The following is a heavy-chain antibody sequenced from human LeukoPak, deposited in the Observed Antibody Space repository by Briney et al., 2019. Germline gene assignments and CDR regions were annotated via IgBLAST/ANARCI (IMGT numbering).Heavy chain of an antibody. Sequence: AGGSLRLSCAASGFTFSSYWMSWVRQAPGKGLEWVANIKQDGSEKYYVDSVKGRFTISRDNAKNSLYLQMNSLRAEDTAVYYCARGSFIVGATGGAFVDYWGQGTLVTVSS. CDR2: IKQDGSEK. CDR1: GFTFSSYW. J-gene: IGHJ4*02. V-gene: IGHV3-7*01. D-gene: IGHD1-26*01. CDR3: ARGSFIVGATGGAFVDY.